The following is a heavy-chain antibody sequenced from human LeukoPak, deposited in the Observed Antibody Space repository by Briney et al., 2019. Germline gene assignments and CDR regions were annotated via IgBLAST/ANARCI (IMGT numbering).Heavy chain of an antibody. Sequence: GGSLRLSCAASGFTFSIYGMHWVRQAPGKGLEWVAVIWYDGSNKYYADSVTGRFTISRDNSKNTLYLQMNSLRAEDTAVYYCARAMTTVTTPYLDYWGQGTLVTVSS. CDR3: ARAMTTVTTPYLDY. CDR1: GFTFSIYG. V-gene: IGHV3-33*01. D-gene: IGHD4-17*01. J-gene: IGHJ4*02. CDR2: IWYDGSNK.